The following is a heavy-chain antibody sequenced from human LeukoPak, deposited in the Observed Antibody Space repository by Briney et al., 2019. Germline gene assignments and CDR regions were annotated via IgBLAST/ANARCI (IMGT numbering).Heavy chain of an antibody. V-gene: IGHV3-23*01. D-gene: IGHD6-13*01. CDR3: AKLLGSSWYASFDY. J-gene: IGHJ4*02. CDR2: ISGSGGST. Sequence: MXGVXXXPXKGLEWXSGISGSGGSTYYPDSVKCRFTISRDNSKNTLYLQMNSLRAEDTAVYYCAKLLGSSWYASFDYWGQGTLVTVSS.